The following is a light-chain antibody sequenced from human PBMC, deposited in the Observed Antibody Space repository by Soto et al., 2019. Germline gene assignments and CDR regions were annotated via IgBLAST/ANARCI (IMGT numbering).Light chain of an antibody. J-gene: IGKJ3*01. V-gene: IGKV3-20*01. CDR3: QQYTTSPFT. CDR2: GAS. CDR1: QSVGSNY. Sequence: EIVLTQSPGPLSLSPGERATLYCRASQSVGSNYLAWYQQKPGQAPRVLIYGASSRATGIPDRFSGSGSGADFTLTISRLEPEDFAVYYWQQYTTSPFTFGPGTKVDIK.